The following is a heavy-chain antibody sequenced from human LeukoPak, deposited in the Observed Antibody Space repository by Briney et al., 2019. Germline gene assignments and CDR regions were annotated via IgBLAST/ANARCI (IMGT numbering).Heavy chain of an antibody. J-gene: IGHJ4*02. V-gene: IGHV3-23*01. D-gene: IGHD5-18*01. CDR1: GFTFSSYA. CDR3: ASDVDPAMVTDH. CDR2: ITGSGGST. Sequence: GGSLRLSCAASGFTFSSYAISWVRQAPGKGLEWVSAITGSGGSTYYADSVKGRFTISRDNPKNTLYLQMHSLRAEDTAVYYCASDVDPAMVTDHWGQGTRVTVSS.